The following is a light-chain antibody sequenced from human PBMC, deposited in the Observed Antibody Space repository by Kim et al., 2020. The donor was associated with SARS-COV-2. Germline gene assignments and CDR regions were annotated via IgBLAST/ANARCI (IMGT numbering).Light chain of an antibody. J-gene: IGKJ2*01. CDR2: SAS. CDR1: QSVSSN. V-gene: IGKV3-15*01. CDR3: QQYNWPPAYT. Sequence: EIVMTQSPATLPVSPGERATLSCRASQSVSSNLAWYQQKPGQAPRLLIYSASNRATGIPARFSGSGSGTEFTLTISSLQSEDFAVYYCQQYNWPPAYTFGQGTKLEI.